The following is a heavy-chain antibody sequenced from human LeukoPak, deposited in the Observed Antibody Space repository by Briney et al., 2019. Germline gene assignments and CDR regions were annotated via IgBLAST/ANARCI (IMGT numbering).Heavy chain of an antibody. CDR3: AKGDYYDSSGPWPFY. CDR2: IRYDGSNK. Sequence: GGSLRLSCAASGFTFSGYWMSWVRQAPGKGLEWVAFIRYDGSNKYYADSVKGRFTISRDNSKNTLYLQMNSLRAEDTAVYYCAKGDYYDSSGPWPFYWGQGTLVTVSS. D-gene: IGHD3-22*01. J-gene: IGHJ4*02. CDR1: GFTFSGYW. V-gene: IGHV3-30*02.